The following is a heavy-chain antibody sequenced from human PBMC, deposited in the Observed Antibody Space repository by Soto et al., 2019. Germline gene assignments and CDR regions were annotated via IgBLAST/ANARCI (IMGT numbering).Heavy chain of an antibody. J-gene: IGHJ6*02. Sequence: PSETLSLTCAVYGGSFSGYYWSWIRQPPGKGLEWIGEINHSGSTNYNPSLKSRVTISVGTSKNQFSLKLSSVTAADTAVYYCARGTGLLWFGEIYYYYGMDVWGQETTVTISS. V-gene: IGHV4-34*01. CDR1: GGSFSGYY. D-gene: IGHD3-10*01. CDR2: INHSGST. CDR3: ARGTGLLWFGEIYYYYGMDV.